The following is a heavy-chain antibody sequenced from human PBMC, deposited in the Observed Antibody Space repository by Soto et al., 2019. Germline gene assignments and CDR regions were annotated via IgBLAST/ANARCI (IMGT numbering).Heavy chain of an antibody. J-gene: IGHJ3*02. V-gene: IGHV3-23*01. CDR3: AKLKGSSWSEGAFDI. CDR1: GFTFSSYA. CDR2: ISGSGGST. D-gene: IGHD6-13*01. Sequence: GGPLRLSCAASGFTFSSYAMSWVRQAPGKGLEWVSAISGSGGSTYYADSVKGRFTISRDNSKNTLYLQMNSLRAEDTAVYYCAKLKGSSWSEGAFDIWGQGTMVTVSS.